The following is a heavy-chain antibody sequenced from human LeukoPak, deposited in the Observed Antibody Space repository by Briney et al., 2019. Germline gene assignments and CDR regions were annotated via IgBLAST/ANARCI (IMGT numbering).Heavy chain of an antibody. Sequence: GGSLRLSCAASGFSISRSSMNWVRQAPGKGLEWVSYITASSGTIYYGDSVKGRFAISRDNAKNSLYLQMNSLRVEDTAVYYCAKDLAITGTPAFDYWGQGTLVTVSS. J-gene: IGHJ4*02. CDR2: ITASSGTI. D-gene: IGHD1-20*01. CDR3: AKDLAITGTPAFDY. CDR1: GFSISRSS. V-gene: IGHV3-48*04.